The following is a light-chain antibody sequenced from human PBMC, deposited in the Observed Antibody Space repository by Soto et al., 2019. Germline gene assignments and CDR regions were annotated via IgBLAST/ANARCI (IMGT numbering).Light chain of an antibody. CDR3: SSLTTSFTYV. Sequence: QLVLTQPASVSGSPGQSITISCTGTSSDVGGYNYISWYQQHPGKAPKLLLSEVSNRPSGVSDRFSGSKSGNTASLTISGLQAEDEADYYCSSLTTSFTYVFGTGTKLTVL. V-gene: IGLV2-14*01. J-gene: IGLJ1*01. CDR1: SSDVGGYNY. CDR2: EVS.